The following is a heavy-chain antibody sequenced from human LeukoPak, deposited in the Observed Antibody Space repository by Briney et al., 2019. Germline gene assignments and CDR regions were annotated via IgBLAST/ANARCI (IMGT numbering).Heavy chain of an antibody. CDR2: INPNSGGT. D-gene: IGHD6-19*01. CDR3: ARVSAVAGKGDWFDP. CDR1: GYTFTGYY. J-gene: IGHJ5*02. Sequence: ASVKVSCKASGYTFTGYYMLWVRQAPGQGLEWMGWINPNSGGTNYAQKFQGRVTMTRDTSISTAYMELSRLRSDDTAVYYCARVSAVAGKGDWFDPWGQGTLVTVSS. V-gene: IGHV1-2*02.